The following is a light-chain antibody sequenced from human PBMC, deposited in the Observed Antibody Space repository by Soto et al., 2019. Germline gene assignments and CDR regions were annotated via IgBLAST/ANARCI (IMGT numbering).Light chain of an antibody. CDR2: GAS. CDR1: QSLSNNIY. V-gene: IGKV3-20*01. J-gene: IGKJ1*01. Sequence: IGIKQSPATLTQSPGERATLSCRASQSLSNNIYLAWYQQKPGQAPRLLIYGASSRATGIPNRFSGSGSGTDFTLSISRVEPEDFAVYYCQQYGTSPWTFGQGTKADIK. CDR3: QQYGTSPWT.